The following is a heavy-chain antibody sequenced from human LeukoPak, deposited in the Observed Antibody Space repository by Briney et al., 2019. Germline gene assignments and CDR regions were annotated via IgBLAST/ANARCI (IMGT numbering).Heavy chain of an antibody. CDR3: AADREGYYYGSGSYMDV. J-gene: IGHJ6*03. CDR2: IVVGSGDT. CDR1: GFTFSSSA. Sequence: SVKVSCKASGFTFSSSAVQWVRQARGQRLVWIGWIVVGSGDTNYAQKFQERVTITRDMSTSTAYMELSSLRSEDTAVYFCAADREGYYYGSGSYMDVWGQGTTVTVSS. D-gene: IGHD3-10*01. V-gene: IGHV1-58*01.